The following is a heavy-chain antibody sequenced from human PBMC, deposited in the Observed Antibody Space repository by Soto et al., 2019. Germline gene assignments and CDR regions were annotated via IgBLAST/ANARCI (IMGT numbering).Heavy chain of an antibody. D-gene: IGHD3-3*01. J-gene: IGHJ4*02. Sequence: PGGSLRLSCAASGFTFSDYYMTWIRQAPGKGPEWISYISSTTGYTNYADSVKGRFTISRDNAKNSLFLQMNSLRGEDTAVYYCARVEHAGHTYDFWSGYAEPWGQGTLVTVSS. CDR3: ARVEHAGHTYDFWSGYAEP. CDR2: ISSTTGYT. V-gene: IGHV3-11*06. CDR1: GFTFSDYY.